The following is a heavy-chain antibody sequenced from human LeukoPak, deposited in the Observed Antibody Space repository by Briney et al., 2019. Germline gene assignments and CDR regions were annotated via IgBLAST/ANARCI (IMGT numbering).Heavy chain of an antibody. CDR1: GGSFTGYY. J-gene: IGHJ4*02. V-gene: IGHV4-34*01. D-gene: IGHD3-3*01. Sequence: SETLSLTCAVYGGSFTGYYWSWIRLPPGVGVEWVSPMNRPWRTNYNPFLKGRVTISVATSKSPCSLKLSSVTDAETAVYYCARRSGPFGVVIKRSSHGPIGYWGQGTLVTVSS. CDR3: ARRSGPFGVVIKRSSHGPIGY. CDR2: MNRPWRT.